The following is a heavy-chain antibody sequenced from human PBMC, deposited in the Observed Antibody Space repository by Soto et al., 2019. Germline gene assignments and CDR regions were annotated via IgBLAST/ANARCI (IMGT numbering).Heavy chain of an antibody. CDR3: ARASGYDPVLGVPVGD. D-gene: IGHD5-12*01. CDR2: ISADNGNT. V-gene: IGHV1-18*01. Sequence: QVQLVQSGAEVKKPGASVKVSCKASGYTFTSYGISWVRQAPGQGLEWMGWISADNGNTNYAQKLQGRVIMNTDTSTRRAYLELRSLRSDDTAVYYCARASGYDPVLGVPVGDWGQGSLVTVS. J-gene: IGHJ4*02. CDR1: GYTFTSYG.